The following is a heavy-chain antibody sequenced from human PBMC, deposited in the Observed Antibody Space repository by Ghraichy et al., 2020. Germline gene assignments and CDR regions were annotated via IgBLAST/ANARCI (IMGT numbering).Heavy chain of an antibody. CDR3: AKSAAAANWIDF. CDR1: GFTFSNYW. V-gene: IGHV3-74*01. CDR2: IKSDGSST. D-gene: IGHD6-25*01. Sequence: GGSLRLSCAASGFTFSNYWMLWVRQTPGQGLVWVSRIKSDGSSTAYADSVKGRFTIARDNAKNTLYLQMNSLRAEDTAVYYCAKSAAAANWIDFWGQGTLVTVSS. J-gene: IGHJ1*01.